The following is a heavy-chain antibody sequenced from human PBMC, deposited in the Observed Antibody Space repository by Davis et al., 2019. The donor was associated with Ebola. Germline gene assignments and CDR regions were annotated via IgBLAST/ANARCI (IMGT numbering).Heavy chain of an antibody. Sequence: AASVKVSCKASGGPFSSYAISWVRQAPGQGLEWMGGIIPIFGTANYAQKFQGRVTITADKSTSTAYMELSSLRSEDTAVYYCARSDYIWGSYRQFDYWGQGTLVTVSS. CDR1: GGPFSSYA. CDR2: IIPIFGTA. V-gene: IGHV1-69*06. CDR3: ARSDYIWGSYRQFDY. D-gene: IGHD3-16*02. J-gene: IGHJ4*02.